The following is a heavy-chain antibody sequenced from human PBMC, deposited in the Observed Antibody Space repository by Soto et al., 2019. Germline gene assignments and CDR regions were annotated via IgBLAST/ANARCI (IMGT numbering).Heavy chain of an antibody. CDR2: INPGGGRT. Sequence: ASXTGSWKACGYIFSSHCIYWVRQAPGQGLQWMGIINPGGGRTAYAQKFQGRVTLTRDMSTSTVYMELTSLTYDDTAVYYCARDVSGPGATYVMDVWGQGTTVTVSS. CDR3: ARDVSGPGATYVMDV. V-gene: IGHV1-46*01. CDR1: GYIFSSHC. J-gene: IGHJ6*02. D-gene: IGHD2-2*01.